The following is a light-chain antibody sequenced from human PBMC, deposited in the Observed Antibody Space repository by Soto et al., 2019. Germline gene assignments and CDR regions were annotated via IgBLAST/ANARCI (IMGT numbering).Light chain of an antibody. J-gene: IGKJ2*01. CDR3: QQDQDKSYPYT. CDR1: QSIDIN. V-gene: IGKV1-5*03. CDR2: KAS. Sequence: DIQMTQSQSTLSASVGDRVTITCRASQSIDINLAWYQHKPGKAPKLLIYKASSLESGVPSRFSGSGSGTEFTLTISSLQPDDFATYYCQQDQDKSYPYTFGQGTKLEV.